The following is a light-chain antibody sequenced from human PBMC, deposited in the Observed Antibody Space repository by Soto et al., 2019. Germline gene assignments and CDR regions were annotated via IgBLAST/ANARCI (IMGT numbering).Light chain of an antibody. V-gene: IGKV3-20*01. J-gene: IGKJ4*01. CDR2: GAS. CDR1: QSVSSSY. CDR3: QQYGSSPLT. Sequence: EIVLMQSPGTLSLSPGERATLSCRASQSVSSSYLAWYQQKPGQAPRLLIYGASSRATGIPDRFSGSGSATDFTLTISRLEPEDFAVYYCQQYGSSPLTFGGGTKVEIK.